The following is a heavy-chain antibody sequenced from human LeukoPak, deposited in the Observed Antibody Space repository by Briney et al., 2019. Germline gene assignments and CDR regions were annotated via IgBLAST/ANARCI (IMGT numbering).Heavy chain of an antibody. J-gene: IGHJ4*02. V-gene: IGHV4-59*11. CDR3: ARVPRNSYANTPFSYYFDY. CDR1: GGSISSHY. CDR2: IYYSGSP. Sequence: ASETLSLTCTVSGGSISSHYWNWIRQTPGKGLEWIGHIYYSGSPKYNPSLKSRVTISIDRSKNQLSLKVSSVTAADTAVYYCARVPRNSYANTPFSYYFDYWGQGTLVTVSS. D-gene: IGHD5-18*01.